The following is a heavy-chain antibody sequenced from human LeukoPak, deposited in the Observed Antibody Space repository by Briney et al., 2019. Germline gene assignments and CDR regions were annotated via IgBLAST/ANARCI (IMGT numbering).Heavy chain of an antibody. D-gene: IGHD3-22*01. V-gene: IGHV3-23*01. CDR1: GFTFSSYA. CDR2: ISGSGGST. CDR3: AKDQMRYYYDSGGIGVEAFDI. Sequence: GGSLRLSCAASGFTFSSYAMSWVRQAPGKGLEWVSAISGSGGSTYYADSVKGRFTISRDNSKNTLYLQMNSLRAEDTAVYYCAKDQMRYYYDSGGIGVEAFDIWGQGTMVTVSS. J-gene: IGHJ3*02.